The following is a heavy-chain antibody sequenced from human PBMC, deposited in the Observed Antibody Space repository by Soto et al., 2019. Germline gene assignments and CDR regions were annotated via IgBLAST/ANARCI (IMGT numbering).Heavy chain of an antibody. D-gene: IGHD6-13*01. Sequence: QLQLQESGPGLVKPSETLSLTCTVSGGSISSSSYYWGWIRQPPGKGLEWIGSIYYSGSTYYNPSLKSRVTISVDTSKNQFSLKLSSVTAADTAVYYCARPIAAAGRYYFDYWGQGTLVTVSS. CDR2: IYYSGST. V-gene: IGHV4-39*01. CDR1: GGSISSSSYY. J-gene: IGHJ4*02. CDR3: ARPIAAAGRYYFDY.